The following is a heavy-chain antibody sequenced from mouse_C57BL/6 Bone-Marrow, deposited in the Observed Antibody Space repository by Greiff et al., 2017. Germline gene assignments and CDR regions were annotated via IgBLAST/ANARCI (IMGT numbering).Heavy chain of an antibody. CDR2: IDPSDSYT. CDR3: AMDGYYGGTFAY. Sequence: QVQLQQSGAELVMPGASVKLSCKASGYTFTSYWMHWVKQRPGQGLEWIGEIDPSDSYTNYNQKFKGKSTLTVDKSSSTAYMQLSSLTSEDSAVYYCAMDGYYGGTFAYWGQGTLVTVSA. V-gene: IGHV1-69*01. CDR1: GYTFTSYW. J-gene: IGHJ3*01. D-gene: IGHD2-3*01.